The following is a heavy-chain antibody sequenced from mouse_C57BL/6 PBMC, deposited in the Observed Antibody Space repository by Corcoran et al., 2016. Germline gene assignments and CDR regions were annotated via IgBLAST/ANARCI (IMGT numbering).Heavy chain of an antibody. J-gene: IGHJ1*03. CDR2: INTYSGVP. V-gene: IGHV9-3*01. CDR1: GYTFTTYG. D-gene: IGHD1-2*01. CDR3: ARAYGTSYWYFDV. Sequence: QIQLVQSGPELKKPGETVKISYKASGYTFTTYGMSWVKQAPGKGLKWMGWINTYSGVPTYADDFKGRFAFSLETSARTAYLQINTRKNEDTATDFCARAYGTSYWYFDVWGTGTTITVSS.